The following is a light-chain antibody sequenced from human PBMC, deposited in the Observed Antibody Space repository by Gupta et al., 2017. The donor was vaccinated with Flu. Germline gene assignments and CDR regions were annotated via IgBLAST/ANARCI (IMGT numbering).Light chain of an antibody. CDR3: QQYYSSPYS. CDR1: QSVLYNSNNKNY. CDR2: WAS. V-gene: IGKV4-1*01. Sequence: DIVMTQSPESLAVSPGERATINCRSSQSVLYNSNNKNYLAWYQQKPGQPPKLLIYWASTRESGVPDRFRGSASVTDFTLTISSLQAEDVALYYCQQYYSSPYSFGQGTKLEIK. J-gene: IGKJ2*03.